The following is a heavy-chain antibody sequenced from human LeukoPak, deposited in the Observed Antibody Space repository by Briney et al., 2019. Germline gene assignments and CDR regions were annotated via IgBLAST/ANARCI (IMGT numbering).Heavy chain of an antibody. Sequence: KPSETLSLTCTVSGGSISNYYWSWIRQPPGKGLEWIGYIYYSGSTNYSPSLKSRVTISVDTSKNQFSLKLSSVTAADTAVYYCARTIGATYFDYWGQGILVTVSS. CDR3: ARTIGATYFDY. D-gene: IGHD1-26*01. CDR1: GGSISNYY. CDR2: IYYSGST. J-gene: IGHJ4*02. V-gene: IGHV4-59*01.